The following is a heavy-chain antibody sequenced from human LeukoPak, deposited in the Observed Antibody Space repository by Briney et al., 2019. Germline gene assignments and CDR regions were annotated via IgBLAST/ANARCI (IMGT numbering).Heavy chain of an antibody. V-gene: IGHV3-21*01. CDR1: GFTFSSYS. J-gene: IGHJ3*02. Sequence: KAGGSLRLSCAASGFTFSSYSMNWVRQAPGKGLEWVSFISTSSSYIHNADSVKGRFTISRDNSKNTLYLQMNSLRVEDTAVYFCAKDLITMMVVLMPAAFDIWGQGTMVTVSS. CDR2: ISTSSSYI. D-gene: IGHD3-22*01. CDR3: AKDLITMMVVLMPAAFDI.